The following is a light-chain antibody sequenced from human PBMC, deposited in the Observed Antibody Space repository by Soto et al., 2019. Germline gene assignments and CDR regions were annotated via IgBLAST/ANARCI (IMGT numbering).Light chain of an antibody. CDR1: KLGDKY. CDR3: QAWDSITV. CDR2: QDR. J-gene: IGLJ1*01. Sequence: SYELTQPPSVSVSPGQTASITCSGDKLGDKYACWYQQKPGQSPGLVIYQDRKRPSGIPERFSGSNSGNTATLTISGTQGMDESDYYCQAWDSITVFGTGTKVTVL. V-gene: IGLV3-1*01.